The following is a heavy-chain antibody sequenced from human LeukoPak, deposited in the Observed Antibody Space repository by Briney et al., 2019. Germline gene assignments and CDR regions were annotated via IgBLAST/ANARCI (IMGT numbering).Heavy chain of an antibody. J-gene: IGHJ3*02. CDR3: AGQTTVVTPYAFDI. CDR1: GYSFTSYW. CDR2: IYPGDSDT. Sequence: GESPQISCKGSGYSFTSYWIGWVRQMPGKGLEWMGIIYPGDSDTRYSPSFQGQVTISADTSISTAYLQWSSLKASDTAMYYCAGQTTVVTPYAFDIWGQGTMVTVSS. V-gene: IGHV5-51*01. D-gene: IGHD4-23*01.